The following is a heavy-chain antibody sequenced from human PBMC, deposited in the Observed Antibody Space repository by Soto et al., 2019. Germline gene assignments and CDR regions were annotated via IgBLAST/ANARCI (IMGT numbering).Heavy chain of an antibody. CDR2: ISSTTNYI. CDR3: ARESEDLTSNFDY. CDR1: GFTFARYS. Sequence: GGSLRLSCAASGFTFARYSMNWVRQAPGKGLEWVSSISSTTNYIYYADSMKGRFTVSRDNAKNSVYLEMNSLSAEDTAVYYCARESEDLTSNFDYWGQGTLVTVSS. V-gene: IGHV3-21*01. J-gene: IGHJ4*02.